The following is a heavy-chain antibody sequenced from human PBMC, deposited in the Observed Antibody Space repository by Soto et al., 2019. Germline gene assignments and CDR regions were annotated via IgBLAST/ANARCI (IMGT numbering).Heavy chain of an antibody. CDR2: ISSTTNYI. CDR3: ARESEDLTSNFDY. CDR1: GFTFARYS. Sequence: GGSLRLSCAASGFTFARYSMNWVRQAPGKGLEWVSSISSTTNYIYYADSMKGRFTVSRDNAKNSVYLEMNSLSAEDTAVYYCARESEDLTSNFDYWGQGTLVTVSS. V-gene: IGHV3-21*01. J-gene: IGHJ4*02.